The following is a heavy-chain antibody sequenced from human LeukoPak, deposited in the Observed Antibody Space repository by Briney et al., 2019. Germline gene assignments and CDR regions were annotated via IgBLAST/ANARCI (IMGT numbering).Heavy chain of an antibody. J-gene: IGHJ4*02. Sequence: SETLSLTCTVSGGSISSYYWSWIRQPPGKGLEWIGYIYYSGSTNYNPSLKSRVTMSVDTSKNQFSLKLSSVTAADTAVYYCARVAAAGFYTLFDYWGQGTLVTVSS. CDR1: GGSISSYY. CDR3: ARVAAAGFYTLFDY. V-gene: IGHV4-59*01. CDR2: IYYSGST. D-gene: IGHD6-13*01.